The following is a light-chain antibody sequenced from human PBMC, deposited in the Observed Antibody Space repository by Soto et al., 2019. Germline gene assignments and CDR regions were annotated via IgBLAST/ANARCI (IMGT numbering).Light chain of an antibody. J-gene: IGKJ4*01. CDR1: QNVYNN. CDR3: QQCRNWPLT. Sequence: EIVMTQSPATLSVSPGEGATLSCKASQNVYNNLALYQQRPGQPPRLLNYDASTRATGISARFSGSGYGTEFTLTISSLQSEDFAVYFCQQCRNWPLTFGGGTKVEIK. CDR2: DAS. V-gene: IGKV3-15*01.